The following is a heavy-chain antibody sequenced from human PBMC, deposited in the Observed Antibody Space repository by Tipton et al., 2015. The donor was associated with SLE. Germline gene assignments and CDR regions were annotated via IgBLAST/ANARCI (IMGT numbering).Heavy chain of an antibody. D-gene: IGHD4-17*01. Sequence: QSGAEVKTTGSSVKVSCKASGGTFSSFAISWVRQAPGQGLEWMGGIIPIFGTTNFAQKFQGRVTITADESTSTAYMELSSLRSEDTAVYYCARTTDYYYMDVWGKGTTVTVSS. CDR2: IIPIFGTT. J-gene: IGHJ6*03. CDR1: GGTFSSFA. CDR3: ARTTDYYYMDV. V-gene: IGHV1-69*01.